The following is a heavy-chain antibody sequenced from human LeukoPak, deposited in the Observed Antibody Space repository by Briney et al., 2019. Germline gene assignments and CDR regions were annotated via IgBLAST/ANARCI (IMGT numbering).Heavy chain of an antibody. CDR2: ISAYNGNT. D-gene: IGHD3-22*01. J-gene: IGHJ6*03. CDR3: ARCVTIYDSSGYYPYYYMDV. CDR1: GYTFTSCG. V-gene: IGHV1-18*01. Sequence: ASVKVSCKASGYTFTSCGISWVRQAPGQGLEWMGWISAYNGNTNYAQKLQGRVTMTTDTSTSTAYMELRSLRSDDTAVYYCARCVTIYDSSGYYPYYYMDVWGKGTTVTISS.